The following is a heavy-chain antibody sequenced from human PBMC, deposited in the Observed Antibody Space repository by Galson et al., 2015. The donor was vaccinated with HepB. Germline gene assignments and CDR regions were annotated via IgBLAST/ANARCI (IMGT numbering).Heavy chain of an antibody. Sequence: SVKVSCKASGGTFSSYAISWVRQAPGQGLEWMGGIIPIFGTANYAQKFQGRVTITADESTSTAYMELSSLRSEDTAVYYCARGSQEGKNSGGSYYFLYWGQGTLVTVSS. V-gene: IGHV1-69*13. CDR3: ARGSQEGKNSGGSYYFLY. CDR2: IIPIFGTA. J-gene: IGHJ4*02. CDR1: GGTFSSYA. D-gene: IGHD1-26*01.